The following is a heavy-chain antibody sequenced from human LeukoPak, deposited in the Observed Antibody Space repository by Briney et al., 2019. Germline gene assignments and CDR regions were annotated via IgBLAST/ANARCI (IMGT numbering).Heavy chain of an antibody. D-gene: IGHD5-12*01. CDR1: RGSISSFY. J-gene: IGHJ6*03. V-gene: IGHV4-4*07. CDR3: ASGGVNGYAEQQTNYYYTDV. CDR2: IYTSGST. Sequence: SETLSLTCTVSRGSISSFYWSWIPQPAGKGLEWIGRIYTSGSTNYNPSLKSRVTMSVDTSKNQFSLKLSSVTAVDTAVYYCASGGVNGYAEQQTNYYYTDVWGKGTTATVSS.